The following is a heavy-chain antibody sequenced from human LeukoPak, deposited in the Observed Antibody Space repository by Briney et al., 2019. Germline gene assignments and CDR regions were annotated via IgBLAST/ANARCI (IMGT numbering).Heavy chain of an antibody. V-gene: IGHV4-61*01. CDR1: GGSVSSGRYY. D-gene: IGHD6-13*01. CDR3: ARVYSSSWLYYFDY. Sequence: SETLSLTCTVSGGSVSSGRYYWSWLRQPPGRGLEWLGYIYYSGSTTYNPSLKSRVTISVDTSKNQFFLNLSSVTAADTAVYYCARVYSSSWLYYFDYWGQGTLVTVSS. J-gene: IGHJ4*02. CDR2: IYYSGST.